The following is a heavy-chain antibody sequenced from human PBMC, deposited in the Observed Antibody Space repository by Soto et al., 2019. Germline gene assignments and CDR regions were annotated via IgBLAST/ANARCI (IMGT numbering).Heavy chain of an antibody. CDR3: ARPNAAGWSIYYIDV. CDR1: GFTFTSYW. J-gene: IGHJ6*03. D-gene: IGHD6-19*01. CDR2: IKPDGSDK. V-gene: IGHV3-7*01. Sequence: EVHLVESGGGLVQPGGPLRLSCAASGFTFTSYWMYWVRQAPGKGLEWVANIKPDGSDKYYVDSVKGRFTISRDNAKNSLYLQMNSLRAEDTAVYYCARPNAAGWSIYYIDVWGKGTTVTVSS.